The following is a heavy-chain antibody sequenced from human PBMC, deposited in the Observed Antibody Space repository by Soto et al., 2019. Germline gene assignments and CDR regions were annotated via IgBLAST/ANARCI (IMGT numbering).Heavy chain of an antibody. J-gene: IGHJ6*03. Sequence: QVQLQESGPGLVKPSQTLSLTCAISGDSVSSNSAAWNWIRQSPSRGFEWLGRTYYRSRWYNESAVPVRSRITVNADTSKNQFSLQLTSVTPEDTAVYYCAGTTSYQWYYMDVWGKGTTVTVSS. CDR2: TYYRSRWYN. D-gene: IGHD1-7*01. V-gene: IGHV6-1*01. CDR3: AGTTSYQWYYMDV. CDR1: GDSVSSNSAA.